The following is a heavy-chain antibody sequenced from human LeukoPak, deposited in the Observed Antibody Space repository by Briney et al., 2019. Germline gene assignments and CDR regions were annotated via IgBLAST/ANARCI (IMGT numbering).Heavy chain of an antibody. CDR2: VYYSGSA. J-gene: IGHJ6*02. D-gene: IGHD4-23*01. CDR1: GGSISNSTYY. Sequence: PSETLSLTCTVSGGSISNSTYYWGWIRQPPGKGLEWVGTVYYSGSAYYNPSLKSRVTISVDTSKNQFSLKLRSVTAADTAVYYCARGYGGNWGPDYGMDVWGQGTTVTVSS. V-gene: IGHV4-39*07. CDR3: ARGYGGNWGPDYGMDV.